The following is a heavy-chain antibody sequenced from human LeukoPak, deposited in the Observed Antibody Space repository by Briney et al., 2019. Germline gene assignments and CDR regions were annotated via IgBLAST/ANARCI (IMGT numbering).Heavy chain of an antibody. Sequence: SVKVSCKASGGTFSSYAISWVRQAPGQGLEWMGGIIPIFGTANYAQKFQGRVTITADESTSTAYMELSSLRSEDTAVYYCARDRDSSGWPDAFDIWGQGTMVTVSS. J-gene: IGHJ3*02. CDR2: IIPIFGTA. CDR3: ARDRDSSGWPDAFDI. D-gene: IGHD6-19*01. V-gene: IGHV1-69*13. CDR1: GGTFSSYA.